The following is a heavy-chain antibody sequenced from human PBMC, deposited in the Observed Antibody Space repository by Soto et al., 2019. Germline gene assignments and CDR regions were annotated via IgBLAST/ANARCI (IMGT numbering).Heavy chain of an antibody. Sequence: QGQLVQSGAEVKKPGASVKVSCKASGYTFTRYGISWVRQAPGQGLEWMGWISGYNGVTKYAQKFQGRVTMTIDTSTTTAFMELRSLTSDDTAVYYCAKNGQPPYYYYGLDVWGQGTTVTVSS. V-gene: IGHV1-18*01. CDR1: GYTFTRYG. CDR3: AKNGQPPYYYYGLDV. J-gene: IGHJ6*02. CDR2: ISGYNGVT. D-gene: IGHD2-8*01.